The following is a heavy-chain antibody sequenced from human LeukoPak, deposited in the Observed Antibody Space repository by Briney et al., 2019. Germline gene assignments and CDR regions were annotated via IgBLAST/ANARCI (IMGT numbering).Heavy chain of an antibody. CDR1: GFTFSDYY. Sequence: GGSLRLSCAASGFTFSDYYMSWIRQAPGKGLEWVSYISSSGSTIYYADSVEGRFTISRDNAKNSLYLQMNSLRAEDTAAHYCARDGDGRRYYYYYMDVWGKGTTVTVSS. CDR3: ARDGDGRRYYYYYMDV. CDR2: ISSSGSTI. V-gene: IGHV3-11*01. J-gene: IGHJ6*03. D-gene: IGHD5-24*01.